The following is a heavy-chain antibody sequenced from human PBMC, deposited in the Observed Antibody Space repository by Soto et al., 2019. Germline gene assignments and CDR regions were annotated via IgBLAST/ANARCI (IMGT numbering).Heavy chain of an antibody. CDR3: VKGVAVAGPVDY. J-gene: IGHJ4*02. Sequence: HPRRSLRLSCSASGFTFCIYVMHWVRQAPGKGLEHVSAISSNGGSTYYADSVKGRFTISRDNSKNTLYLQMSSLRAEDTAVYYCVKGVAVAGPVDYWGPANLVTVPS. D-gene: IGHD6-19*01. V-gene: IGHV3-64D*06. CDR1: GFTFCIYV. CDR2: ISSNGGST.